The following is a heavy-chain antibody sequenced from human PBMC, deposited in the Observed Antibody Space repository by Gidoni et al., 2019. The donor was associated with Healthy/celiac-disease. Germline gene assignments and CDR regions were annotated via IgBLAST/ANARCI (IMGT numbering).Heavy chain of an antibody. Sequence: QVQLLESGGGVVQPGRSLRLSCSPPGFTFSSYVMHWVRQAPGKGLEWEAVIWYEGSNKYYADSVKGRFTISRDNSKKTRYLQMNSLRAEDTAVYYGASDPRPGIAAAYVGWFDPWGQGTLVTVSS. V-gene: IGHV3-33*01. CDR2: IWYEGSNK. J-gene: IGHJ5*02. CDR3: ASDPRPGIAAAYVGWFDP. D-gene: IGHD6-13*01. CDR1: GFTFSSYV.